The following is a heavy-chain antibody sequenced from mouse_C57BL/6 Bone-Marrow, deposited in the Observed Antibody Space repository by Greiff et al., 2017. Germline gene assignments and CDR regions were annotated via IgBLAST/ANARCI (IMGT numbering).Heavy chain of an antibody. CDR1: GYTFTTYG. CDR3: ARRNLYFPFAY. V-gene: IGHV9-3*01. Sequence: QIQLVQSGPELKKPGETVKISCKASGYTFTTYGMSWVKQAPGKGLKWMGWINTYSGVPTNADDFKGRFAFSLETSASTAYFQLNNLKNEDTATYFCARRNLYFPFAYWGQVTMVTVSA. CDR2: INTYSGVP. D-gene: IGHD2-12*01. J-gene: IGHJ3*01.